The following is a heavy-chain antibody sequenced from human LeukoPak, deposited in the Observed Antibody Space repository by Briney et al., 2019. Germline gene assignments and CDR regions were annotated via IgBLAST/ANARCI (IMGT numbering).Heavy chain of an antibody. CDR3: ARDQSGSLDY. D-gene: IGHD1-26*01. V-gene: IGHV3-7*01. CDR1: GFTVSRTW. J-gene: IGHJ4*02. Sequence: PGGSLRLSCAASGFTVSRTWMAWVRQAPGKGLEWVANINQDASTRHYVDSVKGRFTISRDNAKNSLDLQMSSLRVEDTAVYYCARDQSGSLDYWGQGTLVTVSS. CDR2: INQDASTR.